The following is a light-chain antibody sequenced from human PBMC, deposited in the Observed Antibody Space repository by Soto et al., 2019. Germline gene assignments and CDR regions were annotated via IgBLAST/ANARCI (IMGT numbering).Light chain of an antibody. J-gene: IGKJ1*01. V-gene: IGKV3-20*01. CDR1: QSVSSSY. CDR2: GAS. CDR3: QQYGSSPRT. Sequence: EIGWTQSPGTRSLSPGERAPLSCRASQSVSSSYLAWYKQKPGQAPRLLIYGASSRATGIPDRFSGSGSGTDFNLTISCLEPEDFALYYCQQYGSSPRTFGQGTNAEI.